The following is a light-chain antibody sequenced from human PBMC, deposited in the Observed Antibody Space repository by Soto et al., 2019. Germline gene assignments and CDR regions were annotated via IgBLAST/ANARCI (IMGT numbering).Light chain of an antibody. Sequence: QSVLTQPPSVSGAPGQRVTISCTGSTSNIGAGYDVHWYQQLPGTAPKLLIHSNNNRPSGVPDRFSGSKSGTSASPAITGLQAEDEADYYCQSYDSSLSTSVFGGGTKLTVL. J-gene: IGLJ3*02. CDR1: TSNIGAGYD. V-gene: IGLV1-40*01. CDR3: QSYDSSLSTSV. CDR2: SNN.